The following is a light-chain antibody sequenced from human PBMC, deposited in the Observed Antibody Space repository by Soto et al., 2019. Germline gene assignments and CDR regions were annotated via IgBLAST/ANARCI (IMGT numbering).Light chain of an antibody. CDR2: GAS. J-gene: IGKJ2*01. CDR3: HQYGSLYT. V-gene: IGKV3-20*01. CDR1: QTVSSSY. Sequence: EIVLTQSPGTLSLSPGERATLSCRASQTVSSSYLAWYQQKPGQAPRLLIYGASSRATGIPDRFSGSGSGTDFTHTISRLEPEDFAVYYCHQYGSLYTFGQGTKLEIK.